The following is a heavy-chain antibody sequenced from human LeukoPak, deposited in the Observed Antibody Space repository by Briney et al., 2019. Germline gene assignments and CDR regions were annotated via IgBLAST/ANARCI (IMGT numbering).Heavy chain of an antibody. J-gene: IGHJ4*02. CDR1: GFTLSTYW. Sequence: GGSLRLSCAASGFTLSTYWMNWVRQAPGKGLEWVSYISSSSSTIYYADSVKGRFTISRDNAKNSLYLQMNSLRAEDTAVYYCASTSGSPPNSFDYWGQGTLVTVSS. D-gene: IGHD1-26*01. V-gene: IGHV3-48*01. CDR3: ASTSGSPPNSFDY. CDR2: ISSSSSTI.